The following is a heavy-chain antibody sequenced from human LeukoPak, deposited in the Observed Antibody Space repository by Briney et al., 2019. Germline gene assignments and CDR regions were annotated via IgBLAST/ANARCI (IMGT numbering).Heavy chain of an antibody. CDR1: GFTFSSDS. CDR3: AREGGSGSYGAFDI. CDR2: ISSSSSYI. Sequence: GGSLRLSCAASGFTFSSDSMNWVRQAPGKGLEWVSYISSSSSYIYYAYSVKGRFTISRDNAKNSLYLQMNSLRAEDTAVYYCAREGGSGSYGAFDIWGQGTMVTVSS. V-gene: IGHV3-21*01. D-gene: IGHD1-26*01. J-gene: IGHJ3*02.